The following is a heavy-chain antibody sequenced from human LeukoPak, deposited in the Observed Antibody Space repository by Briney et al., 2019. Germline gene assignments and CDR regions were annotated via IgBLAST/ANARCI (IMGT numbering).Heavy chain of an antibody. CDR3: ARAITMVRGVITPCNWFDP. CDR2: ISAYNGNT. D-gene: IGHD3-10*01. V-gene: IGHV1-18*01. CDR1: GYTFTSYG. J-gene: IGHJ5*02. Sequence: ASVKVSCKASGYTFTSYGISWVRQAPGQGLEWMGWISAYNGNTNYAQKLQGRVTMTTDTSTSTAYMELRSLRSDDTAVYYCARAITMVRGVITPCNWFDPWGQGTLVTVSS.